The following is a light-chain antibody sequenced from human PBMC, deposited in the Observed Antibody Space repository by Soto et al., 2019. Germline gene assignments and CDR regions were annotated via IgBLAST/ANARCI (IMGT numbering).Light chain of an antibody. CDR3: QQFNDLPLT. J-gene: IGKJ4*01. CDR1: RDINNF. CDR2: DAS. V-gene: IGKV1-33*01. Sequence: DIQMTQSPSSLSASVGDRVTITCQASRDINNFLNWYQQKPGQAPSLLIYDASKLEVGVPSRFSGRGSGTDFSFTISSLQPEDIPTYYCQQFNDLPLTFGGGTRVDIK.